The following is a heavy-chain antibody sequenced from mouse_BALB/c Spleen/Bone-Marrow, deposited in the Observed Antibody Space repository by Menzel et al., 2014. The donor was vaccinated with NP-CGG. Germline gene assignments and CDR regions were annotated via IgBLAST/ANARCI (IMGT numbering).Heavy chain of an antibody. V-gene: IGHV5-9-4*01. CDR1: GFTFSSYA. CDR2: ISSGGSYT. J-gene: IGHJ4*01. Sequence: EVQLVESGGGLVKPGGSLKLSCAASGFTFSSYAMSWVRQSPEKRLEWVAEISSGGSYTYYPDTVTGRFTISRDNAKNTLYLEMSSPRSEDTAMYYCARSPQRDYAMDYWGQGTSVTVSS. D-gene: IGHD3-2*02. CDR3: ARSPQRDYAMDY.